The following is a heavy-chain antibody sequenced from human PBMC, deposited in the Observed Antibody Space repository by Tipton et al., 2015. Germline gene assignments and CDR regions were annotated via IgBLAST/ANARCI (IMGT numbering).Heavy chain of an antibody. Sequence: GLVKPSETLSLTCAVSAYSISSDYYRGWIRQPPGKGLEWIGAISHSGKTYSNPSLKSRVTISADTSKNQFSLRLTSVTAADTAVYYCACHDYDLLTRDYQTVDYWGQGTRVTVSS. CDR2: ISHSGKT. V-gene: IGHV4-38-2*01. J-gene: IGHJ4*02. CDR1: AYSISSDYY. D-gene: IGHD3-9*01. CDR3: ACHDYDLLTRDYQTVDY.